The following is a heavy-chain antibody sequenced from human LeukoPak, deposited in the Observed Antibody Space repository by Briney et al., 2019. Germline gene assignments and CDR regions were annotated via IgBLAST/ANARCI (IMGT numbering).Heavy chain of an antibody. J-gene: IGHJ4*02. D-gene: IGHD3-22*01. Sequence: SETLSLTCTVTGGSISSYYWSWIRQPPGKGLEWIGYIYYSGSTNYNPSLKSRVTISVDTSKNQFSLKLSSVTAADTAVYYCARLPSGSGYSFDYWGQGTLVTVSS. V-gene: IGHV4-59*01. CDR3: ARLPSGSGYSFDY. CDR2: IYYSGST. CDR1: GGSISSYY.